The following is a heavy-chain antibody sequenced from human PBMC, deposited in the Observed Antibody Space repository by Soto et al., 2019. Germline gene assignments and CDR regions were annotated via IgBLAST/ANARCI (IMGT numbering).Heavy chain of an antibody. J-gene: IGHJ4*02. D-gene: IGHD3-22*01. Sequence: ASVKVSCKASGYTFTRQDIYWVRQAPGQGIEWMGWINPNIGNTGYAKKPQSRVTMTSITSISTPYMELSSLRTEATAVYYCARASPYHYNSSGYCLPDYWGQGTLVTVSS. V-gene: IGHV1-8*01. CDR2: INPNIGNT. CDR3: ARASPYHYNSSGYCLPDY. CDR1: GYTFTRQD.